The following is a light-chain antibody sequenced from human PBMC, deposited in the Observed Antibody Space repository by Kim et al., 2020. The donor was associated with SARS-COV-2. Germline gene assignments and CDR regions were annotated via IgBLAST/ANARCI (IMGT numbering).Light chain of an antibody. CDR3: QQLHTYPLT. V-gene: IGKV1-9*01. Sequence: ASVGDRVTITCRASQVISKDLAWYQQKPGNPPKLLIYAASTLQSGGPSRFSGSGSGTDFTLTITSLQPEDFATYSCQQLHTYPLTFGPGTKVDIK. CDR2: AAS. CDR1: QVISKD. J-gene: IGKJ3*01.